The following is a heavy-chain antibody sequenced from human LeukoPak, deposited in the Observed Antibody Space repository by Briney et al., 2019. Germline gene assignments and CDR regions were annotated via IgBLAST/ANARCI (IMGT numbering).Heavy chain of an antibody. V-gene: IGHV4-4*07. J-gene: IGHJ6*03. Sequence: NASETLSLTCTVSGGSISSYYWSWIRQPAGKGLEWIGRIYTSGSTNYNPSLKSRVTMSVDTSKNQFSLKLSSVTAADTAVYYCARGAEFEVRGYYYMDVWGKGTTVTISS. CDR3: ARGAEFEVRGYYYMDV. CDR1: GGSISSYY. D-gene: IGHD3-10*01. CDR2: IYTSGST.